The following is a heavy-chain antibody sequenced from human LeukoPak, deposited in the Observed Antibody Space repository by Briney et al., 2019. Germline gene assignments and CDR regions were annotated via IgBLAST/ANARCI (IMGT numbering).Heavy chain of an antibody. D-gene: IGHD2-15*01. CDR3: AKDLYCSQ. Sequence: PGGTLRLSCAASGITFSSYGMSWVRQAPGKGLEWVSSISSTGGTTYYADSVKGRFTISRDNSKNTLYLQMNSLRAEDTAVYYCAKDLYCSQWGQGTLVTVSS. CDR1: GITFSSYG. V-gene: IGHV3-23*01. CDR2: ISSTGGTT. J-gene: IGHJ4*02.